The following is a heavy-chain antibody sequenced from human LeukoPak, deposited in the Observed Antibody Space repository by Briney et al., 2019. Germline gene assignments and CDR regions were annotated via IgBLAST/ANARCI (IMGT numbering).Heavy chain of an antibody. V-gene: IGHV3-15*01. J-gene: IGHJ4*02. D-gene: IGHD3-22*01. Sequence: GGSLRLSCAASGFTFSNAWMSWVRQAPGKGLEWVGRIKSKTVGGTTDYAAPVKGRFTISRDDSKNTLYLQMNSLKTEDTAVYYCTTDTYYYDSSRFDYWGQGTLVTVSS. CDR2: IKSKTVGGTT. CDR3: TTDTYYYDSSRFDY. CDR1: GFTFSNAW.